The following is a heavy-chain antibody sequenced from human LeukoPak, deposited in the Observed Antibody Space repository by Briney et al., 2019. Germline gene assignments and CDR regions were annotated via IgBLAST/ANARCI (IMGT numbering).Heavy chain of an antibody. J-gene: IGHJ4*02. CDR2: IYWDDDK. Sequence: SSPTLVKPTQTLTLTCTFSGFSLSTSGVGECWIRRPPGKALESLALIYWDDDKRYSPSLKSRFTITKDTSKNQVVLTMTNMDPVDTATYYCAHIPPGILGFDYWGQGTLVTVSS. V-gene: IGHV2-5*02. CDR1: GFSLSTSGVG. CDR3: AHIPPGILGFDY. D-gene: IGHD1-26*01.